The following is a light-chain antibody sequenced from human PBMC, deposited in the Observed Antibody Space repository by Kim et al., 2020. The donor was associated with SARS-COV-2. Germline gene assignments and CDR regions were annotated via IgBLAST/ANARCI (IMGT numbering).Light chain of an antibody. CDR1: RSVSST. J-gene: IGKJ5*01. V-gene: IGKV3-15*01. CDR3: QQYNNSPPKIT. Sequence: PGERATLACRSSRSVSSTVAWYQQNPGQAPRLLVYGASTRATGIPARFRGSGSGTEFTLTISSLQSEDFAVYYCQQYNNSPPKITFGQGTRLEIK. CDR2: GAS.